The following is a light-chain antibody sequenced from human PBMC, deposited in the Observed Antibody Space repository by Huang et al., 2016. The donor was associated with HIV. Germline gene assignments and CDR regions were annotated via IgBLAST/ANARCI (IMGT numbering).Light chain of an antibody. J-gene: IGKJ2*01. Sequence: ATLSCRASQSVSSNLAWYQQKRGLAPRRPIYAASTRATGIPPRFSGGGSGTEVTLTITSLQSEDFAVYYCQQYNDWPETFGQGTKLEIK. CDR3: QQYNDWPET. V-gene: IGKV3-15*01. CDR1: QSVSSN. CDR2: AAS.